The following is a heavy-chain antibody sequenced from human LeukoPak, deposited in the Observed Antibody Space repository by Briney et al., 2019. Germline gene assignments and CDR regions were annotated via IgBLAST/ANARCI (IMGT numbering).Heavy chain of an antibody. V-gene: IGHV4-38-2*01. Sequence: KASETLSLTCAVSGYSISSCYYWGWIRQPPGKGLDSTGSIHHSGCTYYNPSLKSRVTISVDTSKNHFSLKLSSVTAADTAVDYWARTPYSSGWDSWGGYYYYGMDVWGKGTTVTVSS. J-gene: IGHJ6*04. CDR2: IHHSGCT. CDR3: ARTPYSSGWDSWGGYYYYGMDV. CDR1: GYSISSCYY. D-gene: IGHD6-19*01.